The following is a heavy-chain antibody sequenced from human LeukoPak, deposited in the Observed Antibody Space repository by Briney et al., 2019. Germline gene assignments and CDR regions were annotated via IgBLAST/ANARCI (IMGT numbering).Heavy chain of an antibody. D-gene: IGHD3-3*01. Sequence: SETLSLTCAVSGASFSGYYCWIRQPPGKGLEWIGSVYYRGNTYYNPSLKSRVTISVVTSKSQFSLRLNSVTAADTSVYYCARLWSGLRPPDYWGQGTLVTVSS. CDR2: VYYRGNT. CDR1: GASFSGYY. CDR3: ARLWSGLRPPDY. J-gene: IGHJ4*02. V-gene: IGHV4-39*01.